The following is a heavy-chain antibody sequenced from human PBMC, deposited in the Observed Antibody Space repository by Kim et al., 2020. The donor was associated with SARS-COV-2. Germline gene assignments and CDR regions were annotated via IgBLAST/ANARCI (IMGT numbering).Heavy chain of an antibody. CDR1: GFTFGDYA. J-gene: IGHJ6*03. Sequence: GGSLRLSCAASGFTFGDYAMHWVRQAPGKGLEWVSGISWNSGSIGYADSAKGRFTISRDNAKNSLYLQMNSLRAEDTALYYCAKDRREWLSYYYYYYMDVWGKGTTVTVSS. CDR3: AKDRREWLSYYYYYYMDV. V-gene: IGHV3-9*01. D-gene: IGHD3-3*01. CDR2: ISWNSGSI.